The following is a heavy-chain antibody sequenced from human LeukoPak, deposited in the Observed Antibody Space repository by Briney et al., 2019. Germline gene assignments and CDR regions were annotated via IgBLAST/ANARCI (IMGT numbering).Heavy chain of an antibody. J-gene: IGHJ4*02. CDR1: GGSISSSSHY. V-gene: IGHV4-39*07. CDR3: ARRRDYFDS. CDR2: IYYSGST. Sequence: PSETLSLTCTVSGGSISSSSHYWGWIRQPPGKGLEWIGSIYYSGSTYYNPSLKSRVTISVDTSKTQFSLKLSSVTAADTAVYYCARRRDYFDSWGQGTLVTVSS.